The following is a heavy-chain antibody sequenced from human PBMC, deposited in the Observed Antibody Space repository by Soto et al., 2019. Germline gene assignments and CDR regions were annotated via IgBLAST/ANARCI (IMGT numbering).Heavy chain of an antibody. D-gene: IGHD3-10*01. Sequence: PEGPPILSCASSGFPFSDCSLNWVRPTPVKGLEWVSYISSSSSTIYYADSVKGRFTISRDNAKNSLYLQMNSLRAEDTAVYYCASGQRESQSSWFDPWGQGKLVNGSS. CDR2: ISSSSSTI. V-gene: IGHV3-48*01. J-gene: IGHJ5*02. CDR3: ASGQRESQSSWFDP. CDR1: GFPFSDCS.